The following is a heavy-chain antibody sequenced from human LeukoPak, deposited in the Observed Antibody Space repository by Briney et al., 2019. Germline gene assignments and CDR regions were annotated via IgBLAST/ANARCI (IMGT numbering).Heavy chain of an antibody. CDR1: GYTFTSYD. D-gene: IGHD5-24*01. CDR2: ISAYNGNT. CDR3: ARGLQETLAWLQAFSAFDI. J-gene: IGHJ3*02. Sequence: GASVKVSCKASGYTFTSYDINWVRQATGQGLEWMGWISAYNGNTNYAQKFQGRVTMTTDTSTSTAYMDLRSLRSDDTAVYYCARGLQETLAWLQAFSAFDIWGQGTMVTVSS. V-gene: IGHV1-18*01.